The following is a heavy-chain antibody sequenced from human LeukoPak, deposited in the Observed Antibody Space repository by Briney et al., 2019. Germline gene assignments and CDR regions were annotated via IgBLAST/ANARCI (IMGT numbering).Heavy chain of an antibody. V-gene: IGHV4-59*01. J-gene: IGHJ6*03. D-gene: IGHD2-2*01. CDR3: ARGMYQLPHYYYYYYYMDV. Sequence: SETLSLTCTVSGGSISSYYWSWIRQPPGKGLEWIGYIYYSGSTNYNPSLKSRVTISVDTSKNQFSLKLSSVTAADTAVYYCARGMYQLPHYYYYYYYMDVWGKGTTVTVSS. CDR2: IYYSGST. CDR1: GGSISSYY.